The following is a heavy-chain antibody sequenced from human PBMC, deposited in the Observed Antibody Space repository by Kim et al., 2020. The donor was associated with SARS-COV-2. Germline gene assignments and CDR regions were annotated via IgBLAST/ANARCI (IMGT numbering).Heavy chain of an antibody. CDR1: GFSFSTYW. J-gene: IGHJ4*02. CDR3: ARMDSSGFYPYYFFDY. Sequence: GESLKISCKGSGFSFSTYWIACVRQMPGKGLEWMAAIYPHDSDIRYGPSFEVQVTISADESINTAYLQWSSLKASDTAIYYCARMDSSGFYPYYFFDYLGQGTQVTVSS. V-gene: IGHV5-51*01. D-gene: IGHD3-22*01. CDR2: IYPHDSDI.